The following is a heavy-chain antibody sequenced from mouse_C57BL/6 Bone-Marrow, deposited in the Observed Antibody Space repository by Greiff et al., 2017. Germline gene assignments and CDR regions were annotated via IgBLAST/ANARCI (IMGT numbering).Heavy chain of an antibody. CDR1: GYTFTGYW. CDR3: ASPFPFYGTCLAY. CDR2: IYPGSGST. D-gene: IGHD1-1*01. Sequence: VQLQQSGAELMKPGASVKLSCKATGYTFTGYWIEWVKQRPGHGLEWIGEIYPGSGSTNYNEKFKGKATFTADTSSNTAYMQLSSLTTEDSAVNYCASPFPFYGTCLAYWGQGTSVTVSS. J-gene: IGHJ4*01. V-gene: IGHV1-9*01.